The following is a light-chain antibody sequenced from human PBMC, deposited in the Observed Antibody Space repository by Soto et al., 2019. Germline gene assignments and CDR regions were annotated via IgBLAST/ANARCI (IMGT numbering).Light chain of an antibody. V-gene: IGLV2-14*01. Sequence: QSALTQPASVSGSPGQSITISCTGTSSDVGGYNYVSWYQQHPAKVPKLMIYDVSNRPSGVSDRFSGSKSGNTASLTISGLQAEDEADYYCYSYTTSSTYVFGTGTKVTV. CDR2: DVS. J-gene: IGLJ1*01. CDR3: YSYTTSSTYV. CDR1: SSDVGGYNY.